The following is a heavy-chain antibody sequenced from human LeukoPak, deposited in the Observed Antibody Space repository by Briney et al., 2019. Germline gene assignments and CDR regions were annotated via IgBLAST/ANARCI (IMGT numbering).Heavy chain of an antibody. CDR3: AREDYYGSGNDFDY. D-gene: IGHD3-10*01. J-gene: IGHJ4*02. Sequence: ASVKVSCKASGYTFTSYDINWVRQATEQGLEWMGWMNPNSGNTGYAQKFQGRVTMTRNTSISTAYMELSSLRSEDTAVYYCAREDYYGSGNDFDYWGQGTLVTVSS. V-gene: IGHV1-8*01. CDR2: MNPNSGNT. CDR1: GYTFTSYD.